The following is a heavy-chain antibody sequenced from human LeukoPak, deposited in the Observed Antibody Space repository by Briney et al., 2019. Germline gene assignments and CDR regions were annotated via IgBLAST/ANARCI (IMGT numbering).Heavy chain of an antibody. V-gene: IGHV1-69*06. CDR1: GGTFRSYA. D-gene: IGHD2-21*02. CDR3: ATNVGAFPVVVTATYFDY. Sequence: SVQVSCQASGGTFRSYAISWVRQAPGQGLEWMGGIISIFGTANYARKFQGRVTITADKSTSTAYMELSSLRSEDTAVYYCATNVGAFPVVVTATYFDYWGQVTLFTVSS. J-gene: IGHJ4*02. CDR2: IISIFGTA.